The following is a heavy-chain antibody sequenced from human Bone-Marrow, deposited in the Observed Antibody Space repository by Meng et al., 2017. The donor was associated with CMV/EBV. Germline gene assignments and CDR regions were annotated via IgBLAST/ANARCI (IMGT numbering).Heavy chain of an antibody. V-gene: IGHV3-21*01. J-gene: IGHJ5*02. D-gene: IGHD2-2*01. CDR3: ARDGKEIVVVPAAQEGWFDP. CDR2: ISSSSSYI. CDR1: GFTFSSYS. Sequence: GESLKISCAASGFTFSSYSMNWVRQAPGKGLEWVSSISSSSSYIYYADSVKGRFTISRDNAKNSLYLQMNSLRAEDTAVYYCARDGKEIVVVPAAQEGWFDPWGQGTLVTVSS.